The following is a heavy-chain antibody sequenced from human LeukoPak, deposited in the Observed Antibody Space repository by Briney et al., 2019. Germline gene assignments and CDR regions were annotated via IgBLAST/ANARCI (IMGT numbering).Heavy chain of an antibody. D-gene: IGHD6-13*01. CDR1: GFTFSYYW. CDR3: LRERGYSTYDS. J-gene: IGHJ4*02. CDR2: IEQDGSEK. V-gene: IGHV3-7*01. Sequence: GGSLRLSCAASGFTFSYYWINWVRQAPGKGLEWVASIEQDGSEKYYVDSVKGRFTISRDNAKNSLYLQMNTLRAEDTAVYYCLRERGYSTYDSWGQGSLVTVSS.